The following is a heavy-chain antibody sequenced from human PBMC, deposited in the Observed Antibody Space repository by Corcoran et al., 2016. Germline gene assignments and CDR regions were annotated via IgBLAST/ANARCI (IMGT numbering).Heavy chain of an antibody. CDR2: TYYRSRGYS. Sequence: QVQLQQSGPGLVKPSQTLPLTCAISVDRVSSNSAAGNWVRLSPSRGLEWLGRTYYRSRGYSDYAVAVKGRITIKADTSKNQFYLPVNSVTPEDTAVYYCASGQGCFQHWGQGTLVTVSS. D-gene: IGHD2-8*01. V-gene: IGHV6-1*01. CDR3: ASGQGCFQH. CDR1: VDRVSSNSAA. J-gene: IGHJ1*01.